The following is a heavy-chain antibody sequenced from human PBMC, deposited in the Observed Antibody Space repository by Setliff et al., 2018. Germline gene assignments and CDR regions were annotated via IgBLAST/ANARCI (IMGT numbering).Heavy chain of an antibody. D-gene: IGHD3-22*01. V-gene: IGHV4-39*07. J-gene: IGHJ4*02. CDR3: ARYDSSGYSENYYFDY. Sequence: SETLSLTCTVSGGSISTTDYYWGWIRQPPGKGLEWIGRVYYSGNTYYSPSLKSRVTMFVDTSKNQFSLMLYSVTAADTAIYYCARYDSSGYSENYYFDYWAREPWSPSPQ. CDR2: VYYSGNT. CDR1: GGSISTTDYY.